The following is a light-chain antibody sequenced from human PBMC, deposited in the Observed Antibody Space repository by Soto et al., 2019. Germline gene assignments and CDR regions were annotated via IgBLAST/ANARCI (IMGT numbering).Light chain of an antibody. V-gene: IGLV2-14*01. CDR3: SSYTSSSTPYV. CDR2: DVT. CDR1: SSDVGGYNY. Sequence: QSVLTQPASVSGSPGQSITISCTGTSSDVGGYNYVSWYQQHPVKAPKLMIYDVTNRPSGVSDRFSGSKSGNTASLTISGLQAEDVADYYCSSYTSSSTPYVFGTGTKLTVL. J-gene: IGLJ1*01.